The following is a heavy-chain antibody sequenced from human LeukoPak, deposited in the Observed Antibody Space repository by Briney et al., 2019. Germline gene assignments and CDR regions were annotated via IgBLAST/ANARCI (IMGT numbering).Heavy chain of an antibody. D-gene: IGHD6-13*01. CDR3: ARVGAAAGIHY. V-gene: IGHV1-8*01. CDR1: GYTFTSYD. Sequence: GASVTVSCTASGYTFTSYDINWVRQAPGQGLEWMGWMNPNSGNTGYAQKFQGRVTMTRNTSISTAYMELSSLRSEDTAVYYCARVGAAAGIHYWGQGTLVTVSS. CDR2: MNPNSGNT. J-gene: IGHJ4*02.